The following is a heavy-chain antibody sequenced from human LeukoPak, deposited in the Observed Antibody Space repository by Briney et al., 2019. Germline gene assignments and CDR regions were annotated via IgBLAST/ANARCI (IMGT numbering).Heavy chain of an antibody. CDR1: GFTFSNYA. V-gene: IGHV3-15*01. CDR3: TTVDRVVSPSQFYGMDV. CDR2: ITSKPEGGTT. J-gene: IGHJ6*02. Sequence: GRSLRLSCAASGFTFSNYAMHWVRQAPGKGLEWVGRITSKPEGGTTDCAAPVKDRFIISRDDSRNTLYLQMNSLKTEDTAVYYCTTVDRVVSPSQFYGMDVWGQGTTVTVSS.